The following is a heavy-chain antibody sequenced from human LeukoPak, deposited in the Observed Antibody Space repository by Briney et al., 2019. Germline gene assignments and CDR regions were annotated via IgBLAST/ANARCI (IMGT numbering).Heavy chain of an antibody. D-gene: IGHD3-9*01. CDR3: ARADPYYDILTGYKLGDSSER. CDR1: GYTFTSYG. CDR2: INPNSGGT. V-gene: IGHV1-2*02. Sequence: ASVKVSCKASGYTFTSYGISWVRQAPGQGLEWMGWINPNSGGTNYAQKFQGRVTMTRDTSISTAYMELSRLRSDDTAVYYCARADPYYDILTGYKLGDSSERWGQGTLVTVSS. J-gene: IGHJ4*02.